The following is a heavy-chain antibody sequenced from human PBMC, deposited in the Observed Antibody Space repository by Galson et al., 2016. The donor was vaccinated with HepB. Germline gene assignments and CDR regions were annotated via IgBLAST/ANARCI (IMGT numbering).Heavy chain of an antibody. CDR1: GFTFSSYA. D-gene: IGHD3-3*01. V-gene: IGHV3-23*01. CDR2: ASGSGGST. CDR3: AKQSSGVVNPYYFYY. Sequence: SLRLSCAASGFTFSSYAMSWVRQAPGKGLEWVSAASGSGGSTYYADSVKGRFTISRDNSKNTLYLQMNSLRAEDTAVYYCAKQSSGVVNPYYFYYWGQGTLGTVSS. J-gene: IGHJ4*02.